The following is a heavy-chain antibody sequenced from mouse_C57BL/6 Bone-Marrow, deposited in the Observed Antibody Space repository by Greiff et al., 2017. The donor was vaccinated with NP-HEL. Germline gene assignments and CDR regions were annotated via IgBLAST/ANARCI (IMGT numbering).Heavy chain of an antibody. CDR3: ARACYGNYGYFDV. Sequence: VKLQESGPELVRPGASVKISCKAPGYTFTSHWMQWVRQRPGQGLEWIGEIFPGSGSTYYNEKFKGKATLTVDTSSSTAYMQLSSLTSEDSAVYCGARACYGNYGYFDVWGTGTTVTVSS. CDR1: GYTFTSHW. CDR2: IFPGSGST. V-gene: IGHV1-56*01. D-gene: IGHD2-10*01. J-gene: IGHJ1*03.